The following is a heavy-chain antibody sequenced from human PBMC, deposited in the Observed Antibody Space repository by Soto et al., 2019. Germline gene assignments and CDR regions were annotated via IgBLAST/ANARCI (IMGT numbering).Heavy chain of an antibody. V-gene: IGHV3-23*01. CDR2: ISGSGGST. Sequence: EVQLLESGGGLVQPGGSLRLSCAASGFTFSSYAMSWVRQAPGKGLEWVSAISGSGGSTYYADSVKGRFTISRDNSKNTLYLQMNSLRAEDTAVYYWAKGGVVVTDSCDYWGQGTLVTVSS. CDR3: AKGGVVVTDSCDY. J-gene: IGHJ4*02. D-gene: IGHD2-21*02. CDR1: GFTFSSYA.